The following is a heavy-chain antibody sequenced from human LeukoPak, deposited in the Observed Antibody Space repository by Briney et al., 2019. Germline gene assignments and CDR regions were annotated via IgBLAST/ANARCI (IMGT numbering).Heavy chain of an antibody. CDR1: GFTFSSYA. J-gene: IGHJ4*02. CDR3: ASELYSSGWYGAPGDY. D-gene: IGHD6-19*01. Sequence: PGRSLRLSCAASGFTFSSYAMHWVRQAPGKGLEWVAVISYDGSNKYYADSVKGRFTISRDNSKNTLYLQMNSLRAEDTAVYYCASELYSSGWYGAPGDYWGQGTLVTVSS. V-gene: IGHV3-30-3*01. CDR2: ISYDGSNK.